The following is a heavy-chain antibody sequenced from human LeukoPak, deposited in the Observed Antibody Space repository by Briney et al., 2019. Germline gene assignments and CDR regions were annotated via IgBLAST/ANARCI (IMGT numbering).Heavy chain of an antibody. J-gene: IGHJ4*02. D-gene: IGHD1-14*01. Sequence: SETLSLTCAVYGGSFSGYYWSWIRQPPGKGLEWIGEINHSGSTKYNPSLKSRVTISVDTSKNQFSLKLSSVTAADTAVYYCSSSLNRYYFDYWGQGTLVTVSS. CDR1: GGSFSGYY. CDR2: INHSGST. V-gene: IGHV4-34*01. CDR3: SSSLNRYYFDY.